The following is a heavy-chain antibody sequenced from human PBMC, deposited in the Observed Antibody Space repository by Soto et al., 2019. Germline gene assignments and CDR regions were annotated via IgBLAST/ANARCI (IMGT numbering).Heavy chain of an antibody. V-gene: IGHV1-46*01. CDR3: ASSPAYGSSWYGIPPDLSHGMDV. D-gene: IGHD6-13*01. CDR1: GYTFTSYY. CDR2: INPRGGIT. Sequence: ASVKVSCKASGYTFTSYYIHWVRQAPGHGLEWMGIINPRGGITTDAQKFQGRLTMTGDTSTSTVYMELSSLTSEDTTMYHCASSPAYGSSWYGIPPDLSHGMDVWGQGTTVTVSS. J-gene: IGHJ6*02.